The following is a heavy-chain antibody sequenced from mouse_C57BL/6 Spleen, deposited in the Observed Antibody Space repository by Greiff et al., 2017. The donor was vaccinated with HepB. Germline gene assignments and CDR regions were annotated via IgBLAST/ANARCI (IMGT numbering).Heavy chain of an antibody. V-gene: IGHV1-53*01. J-gene: IGHJ2*01. Sequence: QVQLKESGTELVKPGASVKLSCKASGYTFTSYWMHWVKQRPGQGLEWIGNINPSNGGTNYNEKFKSKATLTVDKSSSTAYMQLSSLTSEDSAVYYCARVPVVEKDFDYWGQGTTLTVSS. D-gene: IGHD1-1*01. CDR2: INPSNGGT. CDR1: GYTFTSYW. CDR3: ARVPVVEKDFDY.